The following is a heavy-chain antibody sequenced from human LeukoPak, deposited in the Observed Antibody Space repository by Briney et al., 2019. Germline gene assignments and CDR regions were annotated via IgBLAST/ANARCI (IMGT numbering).Heavy chain of an antibody. CDR3: ARAEVEYSSS. Sequence: PGGSLRLSCAASGFTVSSNYMSWVRQAPGKGLEWVSVIYSGGSTYYADSVKGRFTISRDNSKNTLYLQMNSLRVEDTAVYYCARAEVEYSSSWGQGTLVTVSS. CDR1: GFTVSSNY. D-gene: IGHD6-6*01. V-gene: IGHV3-53*05. CDR2: IYSGGST. J-gene: IGHJ5*02.